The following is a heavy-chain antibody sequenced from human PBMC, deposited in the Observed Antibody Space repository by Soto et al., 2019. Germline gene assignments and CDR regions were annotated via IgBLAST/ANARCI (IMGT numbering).Heavy chain of an antibody. CDR1: GFTFSSYE. J-gene: IGHJ3*01. V-gene: IGHV3-48*03. Sequence: EVQLVESGGGLVQPGGSLRLSCAASGFTFSSYEMNWVRQAPGKGLEWVSYISSSGSTIYYGDSVKGRFTISRDNANNSLYQQMNSLRAEDVAVYYCARGGKFDFWSGRDAFNLWGQGTMVTGSS. CDR3: ARGGKFDFWSGRDAFNL. CDR2: ISSSGSTI. D-gene: IGHD3-3*01.